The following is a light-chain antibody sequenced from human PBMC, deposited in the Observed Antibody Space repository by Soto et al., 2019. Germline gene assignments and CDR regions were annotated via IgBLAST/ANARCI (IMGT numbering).Light chain of an antibody. CDR3: TSYTSTSSVV. CDR2: EVS. V-gene: IGLV2-14*03. Sequence: QSALTQPASVSGSPGQSITMSSTGTSSDVGGFNYVSWYQQHPGKAPKLMIYEVSNRPSGVSNRFSGSKSGNTASLTISGLQAEDEADYYCTSYTSTSSVVFGAGTKLTVL. J-gene: IGLJ2*01. CDR1: SSDVGGFNY.